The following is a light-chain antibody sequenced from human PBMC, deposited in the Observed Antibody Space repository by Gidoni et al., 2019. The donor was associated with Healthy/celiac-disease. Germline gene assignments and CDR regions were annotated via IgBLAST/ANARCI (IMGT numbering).Light chain of an antibody. CDR3: QQYNSYSPWT. V-gene: IGKV1-5*01. J-gene: IGKJ1*01. Sequence: DIQMTQSPSTLSAYVGDRVTITCRASQSISSWLAWYQQKPGKAPKLLIYDASSLESGVPSRFSGSGSGTEFTLTISILQPDDFATYYCQQYNSYSPWTFGQGTKVEIK. CDR1: QSISSW. CDR2: DAS.